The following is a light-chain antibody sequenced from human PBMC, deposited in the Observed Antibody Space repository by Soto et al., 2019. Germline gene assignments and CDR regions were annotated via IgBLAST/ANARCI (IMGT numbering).Light chain of an antibody. CDR3: QQYGSSGT. Sequence: EIVLTQSPATLSLSPGERATVSCRASQSISSFLAWYQQKPGQAPRLLIYGASNRATGIPDRFSGSGSGTDFTLTISRMEPEDFVVYYCQQYGSSGTFGQGTKGDIK. J-gene: IGKJ1*01. V-gene: IGKV3-20*01. CDR1: QSISSF. CDR2: GAS.